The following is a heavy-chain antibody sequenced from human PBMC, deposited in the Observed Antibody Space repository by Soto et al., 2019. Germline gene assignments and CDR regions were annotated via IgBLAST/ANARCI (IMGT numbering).Heavy chain of an antibody. D-gene: IGHD3-22*01. J-gene: IGHJ4*02. CDR2: RSGYNGNT. V-gene: IGHV1-18*01. CDR3: ARDLRGQIVDY. Sequence: QVQLVQSGAEVKKPGASVKVSCKASGYTFTSYGISWVRQAPGQGREWMGWRSGYNGNTKYAQKLQGRVTMTTDTSTSTVSLDQRRLRCDDTAVYYCARDLRGQIVDYWGQGTLVTVSS. CDR1: GYTFTSYG.